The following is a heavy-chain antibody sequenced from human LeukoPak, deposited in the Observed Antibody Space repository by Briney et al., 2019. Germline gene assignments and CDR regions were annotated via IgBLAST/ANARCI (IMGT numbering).Heavy chain of an antibody. CDR1: GFTFSSCS. CDR3: ARLTAVAGTFYFDY. V-gene: IGHV3-21*01. J-gene: IGHJ4*02. CDR2: ISSSSSYI. Sequence: GGSLRLSCAASGFTFSSCSMNWVRQAPGKGLEWVSSISSSSSYIYYADSVKGRFTISRDNAKNSLYLQMNSLRAEDTAVYYCARLTAVAGTFYFDYWGQGTLVTVSS. D-gene: IGHD6-19*01.